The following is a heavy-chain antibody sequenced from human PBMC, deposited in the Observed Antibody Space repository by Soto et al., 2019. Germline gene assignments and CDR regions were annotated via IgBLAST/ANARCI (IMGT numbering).Heavy chain of an antibody. Sequence: QVQLVQSGAEVKKPGASVKVSCKASGYSFINYDISWVRQAPGQGLEWMGWVSAYNGNTNYAQKFQGRVTMTTDTSTSTGYMELRSLRSDDTAVYYCARDFNCTRRCIDVFDIWGQGTMVTVSS. V-gene: IGHV1-18*01. D-gene: IGHD2-8*01. CDR2: VSAYNGNT. CDR3: ARDFNCTRRCIDVFDI. CDR1: GYSFINYD. J-gene: IGHJ3*02.